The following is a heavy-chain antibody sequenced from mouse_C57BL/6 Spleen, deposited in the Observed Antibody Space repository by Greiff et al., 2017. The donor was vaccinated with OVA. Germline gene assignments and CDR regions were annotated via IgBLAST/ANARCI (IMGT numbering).Heavy chain of an antibody. Sequence: EVNVVESGGGLVQPKGSLKLSCAASGFTFNTYAMHWVRQAPGKGLEWVARIRSKSSNYATYSADSVKDRFTISRDDSQSLLYLQINNLKTKDTAMYYCVRESPYYYGSSYAMDYWGQGTSVTVSS. CDR1: GFTFNTYA. CDR2: IRSKSSNYAT. J-gene: IGHJ4*01. CDR3: VRESPYYYGSSYAMDY. V-gene: IGHV10-3*01. D-gene: IGHD1-1*01.